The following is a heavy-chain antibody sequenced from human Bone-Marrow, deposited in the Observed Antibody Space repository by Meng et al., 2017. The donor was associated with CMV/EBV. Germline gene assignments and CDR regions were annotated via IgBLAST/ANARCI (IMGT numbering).Heavy chain of an antibody. J-gene: IGHJ6*02. Sequence: GESLKISCAASGFTFSSYAMHWVRQAPGKGLEWLAVVSFDASNIYYAGSVKGRFTISRDNSKNMLYLQMNSLTTEDTAVYSCVRDRVATRPRLMDVWVRGTTVTVSS. CDR3: VRDRVATRPRLMDV. D-gene: IGHD6-6*01. CDR2: VSFDASNI. V-gene: IGHV3-30*04. CDR1: GFTFSSYA.